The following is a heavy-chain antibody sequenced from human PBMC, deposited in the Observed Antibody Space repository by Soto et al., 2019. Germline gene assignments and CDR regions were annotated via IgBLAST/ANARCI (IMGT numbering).Heavy chain of an antibody. CDR2: ISAYNGNT. CDR1: GYTFTSYG. Sequence: SVKVSCKASGYTFTSYGISWVRHAPGQGLEWMGWISAYNGNTNYAQKLQGRVTMTTDTSTSTAYMELRSLRSDDTAVYYCARKSSSSWDYYYGMDVWGQGTTVTVSS. V-gene: IGHV1-18*01. D-gene: IGHD6-13*01. CDR3: ARKSSSSWDYYYGMDV. J-gene: IGHJ6*02.